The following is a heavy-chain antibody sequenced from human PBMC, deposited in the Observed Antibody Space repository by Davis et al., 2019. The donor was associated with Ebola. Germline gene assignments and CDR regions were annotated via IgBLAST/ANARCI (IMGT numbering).Heavy chain of an antibody. Sequence: GESLKISCKTSGYGFTDYAVAWVRQMPGKGLEWVGLIYPGGSTAQYSPSFQGHVTISVDNSISTAYLQWSSLKDSDTAMYYCTSQGHRGSYLIHDFWGQGTQVIVSS. J-gene: IGHJ4*02. V-gene: IGHV5-51*01. CDR1: GYGFTDYA. CDR2: IYPGGSTA. CDR3: TSQGHRGSYLIHDF. D-gene: IGHD5-18*01.